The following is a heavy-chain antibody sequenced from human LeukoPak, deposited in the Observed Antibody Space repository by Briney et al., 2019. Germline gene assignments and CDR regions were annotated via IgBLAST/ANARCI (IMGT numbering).Heavy chain of an antibody. J-gene: IGHJ4*02. V-gene: IGHV3-7*01. CDR3: ARDPHRGGDFDY. CDR1: GFTFRSYW. D-gene: IGHD3-16*01. Sequence: PGGSLRLSCGASGFTFRSYWMNWVRQAPGKGLEWVANIKPDGGETYYVDSVKGRFTISRDNAKNSLCLQMNNLRAEDTAVYYCARDPHRGGDFDYWGQGTLVTVSS. CDR2: IKPDGGET.